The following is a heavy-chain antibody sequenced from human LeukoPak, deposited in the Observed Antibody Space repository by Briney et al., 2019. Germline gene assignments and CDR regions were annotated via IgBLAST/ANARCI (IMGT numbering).Heavy chain of an antibody. D-gene: IGHD5-12*01. V-gene: IGHV3-30*03. CDR1: GFSFSNYG. CDR2: ISYDEIYT. Sequence: PGGSLRLSCAASGFSFSNYGMHWVRQAPGKGLEWVAVISYDEIYTYYGDSVRGRFTISTDTAKNTLYLQMNSLRADDTAVYYCAREFTGYGNTDYWGQGTLVTVSS. CDR3: AREFTGYGNTDY. J-gene: IGHJ4*02.